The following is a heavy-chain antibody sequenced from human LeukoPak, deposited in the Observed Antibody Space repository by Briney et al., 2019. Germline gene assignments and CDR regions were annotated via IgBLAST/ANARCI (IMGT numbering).Heavy chain of an antibody. V-gene: IGHV1-2*02. CDR3: ASIAESSSTSCSDCRNAFDI. Sequence: ASVKVSCKASGYTFTGYYMHWVRQAPGQGLEWMGWINPNSGGTNYAQKFQGRVTMTRDTSISTAYMELSRLRSDDTAVYYCASIAESSSTSCSDCRNAFDIWGQGTMVTVSS. J-gene: IGHJ3*02. CDR1: GYTFTGYY. CDR2: INPNSGGT. D-gene: IGHD2-2*01.